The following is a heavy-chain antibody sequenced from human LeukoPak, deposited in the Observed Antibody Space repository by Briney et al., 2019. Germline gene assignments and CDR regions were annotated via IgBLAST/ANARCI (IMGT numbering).Heavy chain of an antibody. CDR2: IYYSGST. D-gene: IGHD3-10*01. Sequence: SETLSLTWTVSGGSISSYYWSWIRQPPGKGLEWIGYIYYSGSTNYNPSLKSRVTISVDTSKNQFSLKLSSVTAADTAVYYCAREVEGYGSGSYIWFDPWGQGTLVTVSS. CDR1: GGSISSYY. CDR3: AREVEGYGSGSYIWFDP. V-gene: IGHV4-59*01. J-gene: IGHJ5*02.